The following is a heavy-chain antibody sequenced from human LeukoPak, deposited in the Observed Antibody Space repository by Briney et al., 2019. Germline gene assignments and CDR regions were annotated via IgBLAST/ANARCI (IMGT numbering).Heavy chain of an antibody. CDR2: ISAYNGNT. V-gene: IGHV1-18*01. CDR3: ARVIAVAGTHVGSVY. D-gene: IGHD6-19*01. Sequence: AASVKVSCKTSGYTFTSYGISWVRQAPGQGLEWMGWISAYNGNTNYAQRLQGRVTMTTDTSTSTVYMELRSLRSDDTAVYYCARVIAVAGTHVGSVYWGQGTLVTVSS. CDR1: GYTFTSYG. J-gene: IGHJ4*02.